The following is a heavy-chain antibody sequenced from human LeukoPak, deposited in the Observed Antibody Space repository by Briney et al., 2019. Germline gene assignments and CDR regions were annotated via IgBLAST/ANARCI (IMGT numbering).Heavy chain of an antibody. Sequence: GRSLRLSWAASGFTVSSYSVKWVRQAAGEGLEWVSYIHIDGSSKYYSNSVNGRFTISRDNAKNSQFLQMDSLSAEDTAVDYCAIWDEPGQAAVVTAAGGYWGQGTLVTVSS. CDR1: GFTVSSYS. CDR3: AIWDEPGQAAVVTAAGGY. J-gene: IGHJ4*02. V-gene: IGHV3-48*01. CDR2: IHIDGSSK. D-gene: IGHD2-21*02.